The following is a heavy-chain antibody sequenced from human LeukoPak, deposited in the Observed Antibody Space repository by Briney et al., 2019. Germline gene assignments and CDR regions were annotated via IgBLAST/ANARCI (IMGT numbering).Heavy chain of an antibody. J-gene: IGHJ4*02. Sequence: SETLSLTCTVSGGSISSYYWRWIRQPPGKGLEWIGYIYYSGSTNYNPSLKSRVTISVDTSKNQFSLKLSSVTAADTAVYYCARRGYYYDSSGYSHWGQGTLVTVSS. CDR1: GGSISSYY. CDR3: ARRGYYYDSSGYSH. CDR2: IYYSGST. V-gene: IGHV4-59*08. D-gene: IGHD3-22*01.